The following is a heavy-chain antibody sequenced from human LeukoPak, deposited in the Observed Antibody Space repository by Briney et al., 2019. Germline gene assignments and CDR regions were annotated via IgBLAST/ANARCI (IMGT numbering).Heavy chain of an antibody. D-gene: IGHD6-19*01. V-gene: IGHV3-48*01. Sequence: PGGSLRLSCAASGFTFSNAWMSWVRQAPGKGLEWVSYISSSSSTIYYADSVKGRFTISRDNAKNSLYLQMNSLRAEDTAVYYCAREVGSGWTDRGDYWGQGTLVTVSS. CDR2: ISSSSSTI. CDR1: GFTFSNAW. CDR3: AREVGSGWTDRGDY. J-gene: IGHJ4*02.